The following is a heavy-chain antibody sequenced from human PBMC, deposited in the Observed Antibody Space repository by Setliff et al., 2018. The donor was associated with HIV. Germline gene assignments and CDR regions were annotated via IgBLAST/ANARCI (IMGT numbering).Heavy chain of an antibody. Sequence: GGSLRLSCAASGFTFDDYGMSWVRQAPGKGLEWVSGINWNGGSTGYADSVRGRFTISRDNAKNSLYLQMNSLRAEDTAVYYCAKTLPTLYPPHDYYFAMDVWGQGTTVTVS. CDR1: GFTFDDYG. CDR2: INWNGGST. D-gene: IGHD2-15*01. CDR3: AKTLPTLYPPHDYYFAMDV. V-gene: IGHV3-20*04. J-gene: IGHJ6*02.